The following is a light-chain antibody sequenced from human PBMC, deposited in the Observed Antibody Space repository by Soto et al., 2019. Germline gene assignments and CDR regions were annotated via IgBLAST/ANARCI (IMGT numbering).Light chain of an antibody. CDR1: GSDVGGYDY. CDR3: KSYAGSNTYV. J-gene: IGLJ1*01. CDR2: EVV. Sequence: QSALAQPASVSGSPGQSITISCTGTGSDVGGYDYVSWYQHHPGKAPRLIIYEVVQRPSGVPDRFSGSKSGNTASLTVSGLQAADEADYFCKSYAGSNTYVFGSGTK. V-gene: IGLV2-8*01.